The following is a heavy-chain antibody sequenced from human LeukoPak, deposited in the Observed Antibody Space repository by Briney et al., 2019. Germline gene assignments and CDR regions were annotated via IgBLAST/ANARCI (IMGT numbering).Heavy chain of an antibody. CDR2: INHSGST. V-gene: IGHV4-34*01. D-gene: IGHD4-17*01. CDR1: GGSFSGYY. J-gene: IGHJ5*02. CDR3: ARAVTAWGVWFDP. Sequence: SETLSLTCAVYGGSFSGYYWSWIRQPPGKGLEWIGEINHSGSTNYNPSLKSRVTISVDTSKNQFSLKLSSVTAADTAVYYCARAVTAWGVWFDPWGQGTLVTVSS.